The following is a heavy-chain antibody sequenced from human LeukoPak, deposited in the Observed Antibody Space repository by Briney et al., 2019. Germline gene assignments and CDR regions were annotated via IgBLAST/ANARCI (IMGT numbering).Heavy chain of an antibody. J-gene: IGHJ5*02. CDR1: GGSFSGYY. D-gene: IGHD2-15*01. CDR2: INHSGNT. Sequence: SETLSLTCAVYGGSFSGYYWSWIRQPPGKGLEWIGEINHSGNTNYNPSLKSRVTISVDTSKNQFSLKLSSVTAADTAVYYCAMTIVVVVAATLSQNWFDPWGQGTLVTVSS. CDR3: AMTIVVVVAATLSQNWFDP. V-gene: IGHV4-34*01.